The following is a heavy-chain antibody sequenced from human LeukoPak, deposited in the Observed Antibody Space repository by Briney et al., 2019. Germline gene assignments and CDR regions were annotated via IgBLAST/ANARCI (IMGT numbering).Heavy chain of an antibody. CDR1: GGSISSSRYY. CDR3: AREDGGNSPGAFDI. CDR2: INHSGST. D-gene: IGHD4-23*01. J-gene: IGHJ3*02. Sequence: PSETLSLTCTISGGSISSSRYYWGWIRQPPGKGLEWIGEINHSGSTNYNPSLKSRVTISVDTSKNQFSLKLSSVTAADTAVYYCAREDGGNSPGAFDIWGQGTMVTVSS. V-gene: IGHV4-39*07.